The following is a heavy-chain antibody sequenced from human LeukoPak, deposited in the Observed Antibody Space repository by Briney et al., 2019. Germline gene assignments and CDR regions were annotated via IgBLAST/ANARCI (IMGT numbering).Heavy chain of an antibody. J-gene: IGHJ4*02. CDR2: ISYDGSNK. Sequence: GGSLRLCCAASGFTFSSYGMHWVRQAPDKGLEWVAVISYDGSNKYYADSVEGRFTISRDNSKNTLYLQMNSLRADDTAVYYCARDLPTPFWGQGTLVTVSS. CDR3: ARDLPTPF. D-gene: IGHD4-17*01. CDR1: GFTFSSYG. V-gene: IGHV3-30*03.